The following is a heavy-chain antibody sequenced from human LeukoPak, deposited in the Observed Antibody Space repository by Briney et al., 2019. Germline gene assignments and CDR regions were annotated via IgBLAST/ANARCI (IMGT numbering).Heavy chain of an antibody. CDR3: ARGPYTYYYGSGSYYDRGLYFDY. V-gene: IGHV4-34*01. D-gene: IGHD3-10*01. CDR2: INHSGST. J-gene: IGHJ4*02. Sequence: SETLSLTCAVYGGSFSGYYWSWIRQPPGKGLEWIGEINHSGSTNYSPSLKSRVTISVDTSKNQFSLKLSSVTAADTAVYYCARGPYTYYYGSGSYYDRGLYFDYWGQGTLVTVSS. CDR1: GGSFSGYY.